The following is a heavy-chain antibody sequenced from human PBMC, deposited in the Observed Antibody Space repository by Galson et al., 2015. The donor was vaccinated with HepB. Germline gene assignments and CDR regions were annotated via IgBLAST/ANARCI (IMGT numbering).Heavy chain of an antibody. V-gene: IGHV3-49*04. D-gene: IGHD1-26*01. Sequence: SLRLSCAASGFTFGDYAMSWVRQAPGKGLEWVGFIRSKAYGGTTEYAASVKGRFTISRDDSRSIAHLQMNSLKTEDTAVYYCTSFSGSYRRRHATYWGQGTLVTVSS. J-gene: IGHJ4*02. CDR2: IRSKAYGGTT. CDR3: TSFSGSYRRRHATY. CDR1: GFTFGDYA.